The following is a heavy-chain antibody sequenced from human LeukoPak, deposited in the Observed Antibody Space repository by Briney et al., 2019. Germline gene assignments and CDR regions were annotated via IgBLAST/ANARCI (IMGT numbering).Heavy chain of an antibody. V-gene: IGHV4-61*02. Sequence: ASHTLSLTCTVSGASINRGTHYWSWVRQAAGKGLEWLGRVYATGNTNYNPSLWRRLSISIDTSRNQFSLRLSSVTAADTAIYYCARDRSYYSDTGADYWGRGIMVIVSS. CDR3: ARDRSYYSDTGADY. CDR1: GASINRGTHY. J-gene: IGHJ4*02. CDR2: VYATGNT. D-gene: IGHD3-22*01.